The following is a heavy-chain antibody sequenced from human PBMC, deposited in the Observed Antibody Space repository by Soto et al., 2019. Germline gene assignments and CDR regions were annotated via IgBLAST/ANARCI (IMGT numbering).Heavy chain of an antibody. J-gene: IGHJ4*02. CDR3: ARGLSGSYYIYFDY. V-gene: IGHV3-21*01. CDR2: ISSSSSYI. CDR1: GFTFSSYS. Sequence: PGGSLRLSCAASGFTFSSYSMNWVRQAPGKGLEWVSSISSSSSYIYYADSVKGRFTISRDNAKNSLYLQMNSLRAEDTAVYYCARGLSGSYYIYFDYWGQGTLVTVSS. D-gene: IGHD1-26*01.